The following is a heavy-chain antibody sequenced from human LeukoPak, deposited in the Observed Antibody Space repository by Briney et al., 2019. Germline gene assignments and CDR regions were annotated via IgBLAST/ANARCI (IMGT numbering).Heavy chain of an antibody. Sequence: GGSLRLSCAASGFTVSSNYMSWVRQAPGKGLEWVSVIYSGGSTYYADSVKGRFTISRDNSKNTLYLQMNSLRAEDTAVYYCARAYSGSYELDYFDYWGQGTLVTVSS. D-gene: IGHD1-26*01. J-gene: IGHJ4*02. CDR1: GFTVSSNY. CDR3: ARAYSGSYELDYFDY. CDR2: IYSGGST. V-gene: IGHV3-66*01.